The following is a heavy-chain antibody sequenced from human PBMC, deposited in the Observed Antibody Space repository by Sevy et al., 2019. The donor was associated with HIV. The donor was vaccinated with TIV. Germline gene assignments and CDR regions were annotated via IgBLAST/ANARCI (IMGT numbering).Heavy chain of an antibody. D-gene: IGHD3-3*01. Sequence: ASVKVSCKASGYTFTSYGISWVRQAPGQGLEWMGWISAYNGNTNYAQKLQGRVTMTTDTSTSTAYMELRSLRSDDTAVYYCARDKGPSLRTTIFGVVIDYWGQRTLVTVSS. V-gene: IGHV1-18*01. CDR3: ARDKGPSLRTTIFGVVIDY. CDR1: GYTFTSYG. J-gene: IGHJ4*02. CDR2: ISAYNGNT.